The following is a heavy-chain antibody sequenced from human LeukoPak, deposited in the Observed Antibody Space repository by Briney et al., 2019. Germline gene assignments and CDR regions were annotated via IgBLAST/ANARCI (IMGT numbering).Heavy chain of an antibody. Sequence: SVKVSCKASGYTFTSYGISWVRQAPGQGLEWMGWISAYNGNTNYAQKLQGRVTMTTDTSTSTAYMELRSLKSDDTAVYYCASLKNYYDSSGYLVTDAFDIWGQGTMVTVSS. CDR3: ASLKNYYDSSGYLVTDAFDI. J-gene: IGHJ3*02. CDR1: GYTFTSYG. D-gene: IGHD3-22*01. CDR2: ISAYNGNT. V-gene: IGHV1-18*01.